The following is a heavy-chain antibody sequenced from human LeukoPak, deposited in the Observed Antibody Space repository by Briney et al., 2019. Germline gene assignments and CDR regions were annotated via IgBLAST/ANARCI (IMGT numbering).Heavy chain of an antibody. CDR2: IIPIFGTA. J-gene: IGHJ6*02. D-gene: IGHD6-6*01. CDR1: GGTFSSYA. CDR3: ARGSRARMGSRYYYYYGMDV. V-gene: IGHV1-69*01. Sequence: ASVTVSCTASGGTFSSYAISWMRQAPGQGLEWMGGIIPIFGTADYAQKFQGRVTITADESTSTAYMELSSLRSEDTAVYYCARGSRARMGSRYYYYYGMDVWGQGTTVTVSS.